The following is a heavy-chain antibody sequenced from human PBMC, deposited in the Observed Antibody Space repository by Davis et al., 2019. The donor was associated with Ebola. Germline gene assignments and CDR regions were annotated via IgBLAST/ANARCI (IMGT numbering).Heavy chain of an antibody. V-gene: IGHV4-31*03. CDR3: AREVASLHYEP. J-gene: IGHJ5*02. D-gene: IGHD3-16*01. CDR1: GGSISSSSYY. Sequence: SETLSLTCTVSGGSISSSSYYWGWIRQHPGKGLEWIGYIYYSGSTYYNPSLKSRVTISVDTSKNQFSLKLSSVTAADTAVYYCAREVASLHYEPWGQGTLVTASS. CDR2: IYYSGST.